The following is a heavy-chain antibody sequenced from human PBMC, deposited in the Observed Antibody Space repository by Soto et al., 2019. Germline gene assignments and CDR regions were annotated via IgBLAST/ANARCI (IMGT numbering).Heavy chain of an antibody. D-gene: IGHD1-26*01. V-gene: IGHV3-30-3*01. CDR1: GFAFHNYS. Sequence: QVRLEESGGGVVQPGRSLRLSCAASGFAFHNYSMHWVRQAPGKGLEWVAIMSMDGNNKYYADSVKGRFTISRDNSKSMLFLQMSSLRPEDTAVYFCARDRVPYFYFYYGMDVWGQGTTVTVSS. CDR3: ARDRVPYFYFYYGMDV. CDR2: MSMDGNNK. J-gene: IGHJ6*02.